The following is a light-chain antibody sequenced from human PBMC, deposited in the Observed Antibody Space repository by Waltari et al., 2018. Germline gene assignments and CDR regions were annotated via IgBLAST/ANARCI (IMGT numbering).Light chain of an antibody. J-gene: IGLJ1*01. CDR1: KLGEKY. CDR3: QAWDSSTAV. Sequence: SYELTQPPSVSVSPGQTASLTCSGEKLGEKYAYWYHQKPGQSPLLVIYRDNMRPSGIPERFSGSNSGNTATLTISGTQAMDEADYYCQAWDSSTAVFGTGTKVTVL. V-gene: IGLV3-1*01. CDR2: RDN.